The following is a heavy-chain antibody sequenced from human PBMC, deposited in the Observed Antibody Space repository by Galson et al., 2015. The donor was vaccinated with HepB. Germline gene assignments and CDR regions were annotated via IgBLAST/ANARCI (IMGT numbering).Heavy chain of an antibody. D-gene: IGHD2-15*01. V-gene: IGHV1-2*06. Sequence: SVKVSCKASGYTFTGYYMHWVRQAPGQGLEWMGRINPNSGGTNYAQKFQGRVTMTRDTSISTAYMELSRLRSDDTAVYYCARRALGYCSGGSCYGPGRYYYYYMDVWGKGTTVTVSS. CDR1: GYTFTGYY. J-gene: IGHJ6*03. CDR3: ARRALGYCSGGSCYGPGRYYYYYMDV. CDR2: INPNSGGT.